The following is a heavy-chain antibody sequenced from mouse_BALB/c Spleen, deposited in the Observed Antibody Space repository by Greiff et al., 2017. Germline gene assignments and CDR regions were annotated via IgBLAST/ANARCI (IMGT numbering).Heavy chain of an antibody. J-gene: IGHJ2*01. D-gene: IGHD3-1*01. CDR3: AREQLGLSFDY. CDR1: GFTFSSYA. CDR2: ISSGGST. V-gene: IGHV5-6-5*01. Sequence: EVMLVESGGGLVKPGGSLKLSCAASGFTFSSYAMSWVRQTPEKRLEWVASISSGGSTYYPDSVKGRFTISRDNARNILYLQMSSLRSEDTAMYYCAREQLGLSFDYWGQGTTLTVSS.